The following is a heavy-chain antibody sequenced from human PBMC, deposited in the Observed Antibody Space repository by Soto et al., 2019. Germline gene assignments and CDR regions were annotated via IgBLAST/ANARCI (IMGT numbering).Heavy chain of an antibody. CDR1: GFTFSSYA. CDR2: ISYDGSNK. CDR3: ARDLFYYDSSGYGLLDYYYYGMDV. D-gene: IGHD3-22*01. Sequence: GGSLRLSCAASGFTFSSYAMHWVRQAPGKGLEWVAVISYDGSNKYYADSVKGRFNISRDNSKNTLYLQMNSLRAEDTAVYYCARDLFYYDSSGYGLLDYYYYGMDVWGQGTTVTVSS. V-gene: IGHV3-30-3*01. J-gene: IGHJ6*02.